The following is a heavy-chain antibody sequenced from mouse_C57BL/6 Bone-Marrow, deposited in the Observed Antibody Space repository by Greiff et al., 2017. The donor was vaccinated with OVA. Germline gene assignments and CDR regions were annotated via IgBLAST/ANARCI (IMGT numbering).Heavy chain of an antibody. D-gene: IGHD1-1*01. V-gene: IGHV1-82*01. CDR1: GYAFSSSW. Sequence: QVQLQQSGPELVKPGASVKISCKASGYAFSSSWMNWVKQRPGKGLEWIGRIYPGDGDTNYNGKFKGKATLTADKSSSTAYMQLSSLTSEDSAVYFCARPYGSSFYFDYWGQGTTLTVSS. CDR3: ARPYGSSFYFDY. J-gene: IGHJ2*01. CDR2: IYPGDGDT.